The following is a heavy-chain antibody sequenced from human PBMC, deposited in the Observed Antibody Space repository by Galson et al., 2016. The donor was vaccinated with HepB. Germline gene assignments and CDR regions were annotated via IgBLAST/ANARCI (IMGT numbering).Heavy chain of an antibody. J-gene: IGHJ5*02. CDR2: IRSNVFGGTS. V-gene: IGHV3-49*03. CDR3: TRDGYDSSAVYYSWFDP. Sequence: SLRLSCATSGFNFGDYTVTWFRQAPGKGLEWVGLIRSNVFGGTSEYAASVQGRFSISRDDSKSTAYLQMGSLKTEDTAVYYCTRDGYDSSAVYYSWFDPWGQGTLVTVSS. D-gene: IGHD3-22*01. CDR1: GFNFGDYT.